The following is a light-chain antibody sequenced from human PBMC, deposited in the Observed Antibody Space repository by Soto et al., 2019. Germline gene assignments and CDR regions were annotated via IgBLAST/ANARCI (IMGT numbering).Light chain of an antibody. CDR1: QSVNNF. J-gene: IGKJ3*01. CDR3: QQRSSWPAT. Sequence: EILLTQSPATLSLSPGERATLSCRASQSVNNFLAWYQQKPGQAPRPLIFDASYRATGIPGRFSGSGSGTDFTLTISSLEPEDFAVYYCQQRSSWPATFGPGTKVDIK. V-gene: IGKV3-11*01. CDR2: DAS.